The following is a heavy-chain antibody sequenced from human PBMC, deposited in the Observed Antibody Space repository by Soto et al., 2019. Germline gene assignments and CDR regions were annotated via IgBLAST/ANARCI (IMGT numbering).Heavy chain of an antibody. CDR3: ARAGVRPRSGYYYDDMDV. V-gene: IGHV3-33*01. Sequence: QVQLVESGGGVVQPGRSLRLSCAASGFTFSSYGMHWVRQAPGKGLEWVVVIWYDGSNKYYVDSVKGRFTISRDNSKNTLYLQMNSLRAEDTAVYYCARAGVRPRSGYYYDDMDVWGKGTTVTVSS. CDR1: GFTFSSYG. D-gene: IGHD4-17*01. CDR2: IWYDGSNK. J-gene: IGHJ6*03.